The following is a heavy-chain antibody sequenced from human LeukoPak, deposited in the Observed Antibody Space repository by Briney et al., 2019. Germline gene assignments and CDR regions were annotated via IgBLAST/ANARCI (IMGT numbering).Heavy chain of an antibody. Sequence: PGGSLRLSCAASGFTFSDYYMSWIRQAPGKGLEWVSYISSSGSTIYYADSVKGRFTISRDNAKNSLYLQMNSLRAEDTAVYYCASTYGSGSYMTPPNVAGGMDVWGQGTTVTVSS. CDR1: GFTFSDYY. CDR3: ASTYGSGSYMTPPNVAGGMDV. CDR2: ISSSGSTI. V-gene: IGHV3-11*01. D-gene: IGHD3-10*01. J-gene: IGHJ6*02.